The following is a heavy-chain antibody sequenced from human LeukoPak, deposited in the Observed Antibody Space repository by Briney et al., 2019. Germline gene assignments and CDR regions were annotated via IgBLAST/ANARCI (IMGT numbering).Heavy chain of an antibody. Sequence: PGGSLRLSCAASGFTFSSYAMSWVRQAPGKGLEWVSVIYSGGSTYYADSVKGRFTISRDNSKNTLYLQMNSLRAEDTAVYYCARGEGLDYFDYWGQGTLVTVSS. D-gene: IGHD3/OR15-3a*01. CDR3: ARGEGLDYFDY. CDR2: IYSGGST. CDR1: GFTFSSYA. J-gene: IGHJ4*02. V-gene: IGHV3-53*01.